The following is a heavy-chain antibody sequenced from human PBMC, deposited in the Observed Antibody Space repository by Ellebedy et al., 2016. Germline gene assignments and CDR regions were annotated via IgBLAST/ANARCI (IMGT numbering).Heavy chain of an antibody. Sequence: GESLKISCAASGFTFSSYWMHWVRQVPGKGLVWVSRINGDGSSTSYADSVKGRFSISRDNAKNSLYLQMNSLRAEDTAVYYCARDSGGLAFDYWGQGTLVTVSS. CDR3: ARDSGGLAFDY. CDR2: INGDGSST. V-gene: IGHV3-74*01. D-gene: IGHD2-15*01. CDR1: GFTFSSYW. J-gene: IGHJ4*02.